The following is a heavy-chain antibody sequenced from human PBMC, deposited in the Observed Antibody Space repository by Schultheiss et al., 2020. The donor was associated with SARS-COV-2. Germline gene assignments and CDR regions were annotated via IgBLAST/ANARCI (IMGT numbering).Heavy chain of an antibody. CDR2: IKSKTDGGTT. CDR1: GFTFSNAW. CDR3: ITGNYDFLSGSYWPYYFDY. V-gene: IGHV3-15*01. D-gene: IGHD3-3*01. Sequence: GGSLRLSCAASGFTFSNAWMTWVRQAPGRGLEWVGRIKSKTDGGTTDYAAPVKGRFTISRDDSKNTLSLQMINLKTEDTAVYYCITGNYDFLSGSYWPYYFDYWGQGTLVTVSS. J-gene: IGHJ4*02.